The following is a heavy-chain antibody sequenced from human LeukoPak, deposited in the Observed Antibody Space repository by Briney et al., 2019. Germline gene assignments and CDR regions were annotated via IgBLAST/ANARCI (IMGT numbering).Heavy chain of an antibody. J-gene: IGHJ4*02. CDR2: INPNSGGT. Sequence: ASVKVSCKASGYTFTNYYMHWVRQAPGQGLEWMGCINPNSGGTSYAQMFQGRVTMTRVTSISTAYMELSRLRSDDTAVYYCAKGHRQQRDTEGLKRSNPDYWGQGTLVTVSS. CDR1: GYTFTNYY. V-gene: IGHV1-2*02. D-gene: IGHD6-13*01. CDR3: AKGHRQQRDTEGLKRSNPDY.